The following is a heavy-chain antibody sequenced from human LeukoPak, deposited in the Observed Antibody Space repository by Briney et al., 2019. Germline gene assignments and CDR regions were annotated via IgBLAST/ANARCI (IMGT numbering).Heavy chain of an antibody. Sequence: ASVKVSCKASGGTFSSYAISWVRQAPGQGLEWMGGIIPIFGTANYAQKFQGRVTITADESTSTAYMELSSLRSEDTAVYYCATDYIYGDYPGENLPVDYWGQGTLVTVSS. CDR2: IIPIFGTA. J-gene: IGHJ4*02. CDR1: GGTFSSYA. V-gene: IGHV1-69*13. CDR3: ATDYIYGDYPGENLPVDY. D-gene: IGHD4-17*01.